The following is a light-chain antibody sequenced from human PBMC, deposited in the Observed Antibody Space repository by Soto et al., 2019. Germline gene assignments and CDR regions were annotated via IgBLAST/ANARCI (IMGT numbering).Light chain of an antibody. J-gene: IGKJ4*01. CDR3: QHYGSPLT. Sequence: DIVWTQSPGTLSLSPGERATLSCRASQSVSSSHLAWYQQKPGQAPRLFIYGASSSATGIQVRFSGSASGTDLTLTSSSLQPEDFAVYYRQHYGSPLTFGGGTKVEIK. CDR1: QSVSSSH. V-gene: IGKV3-20*01. CDR2: GAS.